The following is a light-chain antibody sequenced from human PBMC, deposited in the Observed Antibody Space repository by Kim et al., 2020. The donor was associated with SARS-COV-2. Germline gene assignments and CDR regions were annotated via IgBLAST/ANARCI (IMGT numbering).Light chain of an antibody. V-gene: IGLV3-19*01. J-gene: IGLJ2*01. CDR2: GEN. CDR3: NSRDNGGNHVL. Sequence: SSELTQDPAVSVALGQTVRITCRGTSLRSFYASWYQQKPGQAPLLVMYGENNRPSGIPDRFSVSRSGNTASLTITGAQAEDEADYYCNSRDNGGNHVLFGGGTQLTVL. CDR1: SLRSFY.